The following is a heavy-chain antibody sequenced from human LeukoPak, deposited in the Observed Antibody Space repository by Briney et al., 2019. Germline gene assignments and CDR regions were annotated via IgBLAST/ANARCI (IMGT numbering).Heavy chain of an antibody. CDR1: GYTFTGYY. D-gene: IGHD3-10*01. Sequence: ASVKVSCKTSGYTFTGYYMHWVRQAPGQALEWMGWINPNSGGTNYAQKFQGRVTMTRDTSISTAYMELSRLGSDDTAVYYCAAWPSGGQGFDCWGQGTLVTVSS. CDR3: AAWPSGGQGFDC. J-gene: IGHJ4*02. CDR2: INPNSGGT. V-gene: IGHV1-2*02.